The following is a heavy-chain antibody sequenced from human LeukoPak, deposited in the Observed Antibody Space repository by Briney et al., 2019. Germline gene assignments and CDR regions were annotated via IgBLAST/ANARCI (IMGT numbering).Heavy chain of an antibody. J-gene: IGHJ6*02. Sequence: GASVKVSCKASGGTFSSYAISWVRQAPGQGLEWMGGIIPIFGTANYAQKFQGRVTITADESTSTAYMELSSLRSEDTAVYYCARAIHVLRYFDSYGMDVWGQGTTVTVSS. CDR2: IIPIFGTA. CDR1: GGTFSSYA. V-gene: IGHV1-69*13. CDR3: ARAIHVLRYFDSYGMDV. D-gene: IGHD3-9*01.